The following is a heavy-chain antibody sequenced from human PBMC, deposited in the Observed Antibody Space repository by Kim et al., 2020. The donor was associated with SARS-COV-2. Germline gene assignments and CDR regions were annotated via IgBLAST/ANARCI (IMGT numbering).Heavy chain of an antibody. CDR3: ARGQPLDY. D-gene: IGHD2-2*01. CDR2: ISYSGNS. CDR1: GGSIRSGGKF. V-gene: IGHV4-31*03. Sequence: TLSLTCSVSGGSIRSGGKFWTWIRQHPAKGLEWIGYISYSGNSHYSPSLRSRVSISLQTSENQFSLELTSVTAADTAVYYCARGQPLDYWGQGILVTV. J-gene: IGHJ4*02.